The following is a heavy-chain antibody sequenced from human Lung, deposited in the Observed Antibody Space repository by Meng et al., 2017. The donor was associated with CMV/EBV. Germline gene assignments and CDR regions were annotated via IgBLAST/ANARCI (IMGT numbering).Heavy chain of an antibody. CDR1: GYPFGSYG. J-gene: IGHJ4*02. CDR3: ASGTPGRSYCDY. V-gene: IGHV1-18*01. CDR2: FVNYVDT. D-gene: IGHD2-15*01. Sequence: VHLLHSGPEGTKPGALVRVPCKASGYPFGSYGICWVRQAPGQGLEWMGWFVNYVDTYPAPKFPGRVTMTTDTHTNTAFMELRSLTSDDTAVYYCASGTPGRSYCDYWGQGTLVTVSS.